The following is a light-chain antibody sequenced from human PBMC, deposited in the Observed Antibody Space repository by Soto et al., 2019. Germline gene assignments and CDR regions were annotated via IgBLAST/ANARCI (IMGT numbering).Light chain of an antibody. CDR3: QQYGSSGT. V-gene: IGKV3-20*01. CDR1: QSVGSY. Sequence: EIVLTQSPGTLSLSPGERATLSCTASQSVGSYLAWYQQKPGQAPRILIYGASNRATGIPDRFSGSGSGTDFTLTISRLEPEDFAVYYCQQYGSSGTFGQGTKVDIK. CDR2: GAS. J-gene: IGKJ1*01.